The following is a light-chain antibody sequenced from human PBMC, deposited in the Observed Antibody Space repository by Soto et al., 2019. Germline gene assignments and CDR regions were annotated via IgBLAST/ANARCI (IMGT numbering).Light chain of an antibody. CDR1: QRISSW. CDR2: DAS. CDR3: QQYNSYWT. Sequence: IHMTQSPSTLIPSVGDRVPITLRASQRISSWLAWYQQKPGKAPKPLIYDASSLESGVPSRFSGSGSGTEFTLTISSLQPDDFATYYCQQYNSYWTFGKGTKVDI. J-gene: IGKJ1*01. V-gene: IGKV1-5*01.